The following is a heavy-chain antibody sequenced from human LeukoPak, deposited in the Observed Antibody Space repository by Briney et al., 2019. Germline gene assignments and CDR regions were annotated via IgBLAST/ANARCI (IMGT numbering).Heavy chain of an antibody. Sequence: GGSLRLSCAASGFTFSSYWMHWVRQAPGKGLVWVSRINSDGSSTSYADSVKGRFTISRDNAKNTLYLQMNSLRAEDTAVYYCARRLAYCGGDCYSFAFDTWGQGTMVTVSS. J-gene: IGHJ3*02. CDR1: GFTFSSYW. CDR2: INSDGSST. V-gene: IGHV3-74*01. D-gene: IGHD2-21*02. CDR3: ARRLAYCGGDCYSFAFDT.